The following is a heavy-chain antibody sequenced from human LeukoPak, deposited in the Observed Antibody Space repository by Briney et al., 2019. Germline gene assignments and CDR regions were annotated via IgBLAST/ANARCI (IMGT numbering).Heavy chain of an antibody. V-gene: IGHV3-23*01. CDR1: GFTFSSYS. J-gene: IGHJ4*02. D-gene: IGHD2-8*02. CDR2: IGSNSVPT. Sequence: GGSLRLSCAASGFTFSSYSMNWVRQAPGKGLEWVSGIGSNSVPTVYADSVKGRFTISRDNSKSMLYLQMDSLRVEDTAVYYCASYLYWWSDLGYWGQGTLVTVSS. CDR3: ASYLYWWSDLGY.